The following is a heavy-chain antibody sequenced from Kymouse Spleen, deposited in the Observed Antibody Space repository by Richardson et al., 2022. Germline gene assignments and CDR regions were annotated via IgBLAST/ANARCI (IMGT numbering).Heavy chain of an antibody. CDR2: IWYDGSNK. J-gene: IGHJ4*02. D-gene: IGHD6-13*01. V-gene: IGHV3-33*01. Sequence: QVQLVESGGGVVQPGRSLRLSCAASGFTFSSYGMHWVRQAPGKGLEWVAVIWYDGSNKYYADSVKGRFTISRDNSKNTLYLQMNSLRAEDTAVYYCARDEVAAAGTSYFDYWGQGTLVTVSS. CDR1: GFTFSSYG. CDR3: ARDEVAAAGTSYFDY.